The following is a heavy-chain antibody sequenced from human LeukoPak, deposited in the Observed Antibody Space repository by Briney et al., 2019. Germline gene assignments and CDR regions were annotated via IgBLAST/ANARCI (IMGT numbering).Heavy chain of an antibody. D-gene: IGHD5-24*01. J-gene: IGHJ5*02. V-gene: IGHV1-3*03. CDR2: INPANGYT. CDR1: GYTFTNYA. CDR3: AIPDGHTDP. Sequence: ASVKVSCKTSGYTFTNYAMHWVRQAPGQTIQWLAWINPANGYTRYSQHFQDRVTVSSDTSADTAYMELSSLRSEDKAIYYCAIPDGHTDPWGQGTLVTVSS.